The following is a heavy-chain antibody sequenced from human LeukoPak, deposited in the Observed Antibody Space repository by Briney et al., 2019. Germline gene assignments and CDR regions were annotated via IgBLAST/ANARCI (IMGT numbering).Heavy chain of an antibody. Sequence: GGSLRLSCAASGFPLSSHAMSWVRQAPGKGLEWVANIKQDGSEKYYVDSVKGRFTISRDNAKNSLYLQMNSLRAEDTAVYYCARVGYYYYYMDVWGKGTTVTVSS. CDR1: GFPLSSHA. CDR3: ARVGYYYYYMDV. CDR2: IKQDGSEK. J-gene: IGHJ6*03. V-gene: IGHV3-7*04.